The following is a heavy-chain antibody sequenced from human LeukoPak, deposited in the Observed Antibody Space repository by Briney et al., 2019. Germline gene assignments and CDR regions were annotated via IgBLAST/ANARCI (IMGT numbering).Heavy chain of an antibody. V-gene: IGHV4-34*01. CDR2: ISHSGST. J-gene: IGHJ4*02. Sequence: ASETLSLTCAVYGGSFSGYYWSWIRQPPGKGLEWIGEISHSGSTNYNPSLKSRVTISVDTSKSQFSLKLTSVTAADTAVYYCARLGIGVVPSAMLGDYYFDYWGQGTLVTVSS. CDR3: ARLGIGVVPSAMLGDYYFDY. D-gene: IGHD2-2*01. CDR1: GGSFSGYY.